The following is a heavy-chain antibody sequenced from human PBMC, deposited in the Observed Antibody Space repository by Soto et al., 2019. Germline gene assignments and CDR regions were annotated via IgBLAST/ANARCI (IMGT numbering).Heavy chain of an antibody. V-gene: IGHV2-5*02. CDR2: IYWDDDK. D-gene: IGHD2-15*01. CDR3: AHRRVAPWYFDY. Sequence: QITLKESGPTLVKPTQTLTLTCTFSGFSLSSSGVGVGWIRQPPGKALEWLALIYWDDDKRYSPSLKSRLTITKDTSKNQVVLTMTNMDPVDTATYYCAHRRVAPWYFDYWGQGTLVTVSS. J-gene: IGHJ4*02. CDR1: GFSLSSSGVG.